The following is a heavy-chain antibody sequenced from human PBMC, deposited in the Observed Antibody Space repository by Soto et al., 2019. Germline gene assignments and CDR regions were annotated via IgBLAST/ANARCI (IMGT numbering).Heavy chain of an antibody. CDR1: GGSISSNY. CDR2: IYYSGST. Sequence: SETLSLTCSVSGGSISSNYWSWIRQPPGKALEWIGYIYYSGSTNYNPSLRSRVTISLDTSKNQFSLKLSSVTAADTAVYYCGSYLGVSGGNDYWGQGTLSPSPQ. J-gene: IGHJ4*02. V-gene: IGHV4-59*08. D-gene: IGHD2-15*01. CDR3: GSYLGVSGGNDY.